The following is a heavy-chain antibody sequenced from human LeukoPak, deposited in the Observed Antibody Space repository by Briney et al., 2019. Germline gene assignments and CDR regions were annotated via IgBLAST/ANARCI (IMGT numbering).Heavy chain of an antibody. CDR2: ISSSSSYI. CDR3: ARESLAIYFDY. CDR1: GFTFSSYS. V-gene: IGHV3-21*01. Sequence: GGSLRLSCAASGFTFSSYSMNWVRQAPGKGLEWVSSISSSSSYIYYADSVKGRFTISRDNAKNSLYLQMNSLRAGDTAVYYCARESLAIYFDYWGQGTLVTVSS. J-gene: IGHJ4*02. D-gene: IGHD3-3*02.